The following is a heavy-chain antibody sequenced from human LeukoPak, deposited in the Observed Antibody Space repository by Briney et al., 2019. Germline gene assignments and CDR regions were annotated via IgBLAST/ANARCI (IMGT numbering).Heavy chain of an antibody. CDR3: ARGSKYYDILG. CDR2: ISSSSSNI. J-gene: IGHJ4*02. V-gene: IGHV3-21*01. Sequence: PGGSLRLSCAASGFTFSTYSMNWVRQAPGKGLEWVSSISSSSSNIYYADSVKGRFTISRDNAKNSLYLQMNSLRAEDTAVYYRARGSKYYDILGWGQGTLVTVSS. CDR1: GFTFSTYS. D-gene: IGHD3-9*01.